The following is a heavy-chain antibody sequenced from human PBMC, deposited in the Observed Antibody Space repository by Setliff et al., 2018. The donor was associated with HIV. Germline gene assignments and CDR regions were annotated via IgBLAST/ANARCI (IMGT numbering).Heavy chain of an antibody. CDR2: ISSSSSYI. J-gene: IGHJ2*01. V-gene: IGHV3-21*01. CDR1: GFTFSSYS. D-gene: IGHD5-18*01. CDR3: ASLADTAMVRGTWYFDL. Sequence: GGSLRLSCAASGFTFSSYSMNWVRQAPGKGLEWVSSISSSSSYIYYANSVKGRFTISRDNAKNSLYLQMNSLRAEDTAVYYCASLADTAMVRGTWYFDLWGRGTLVTVS.